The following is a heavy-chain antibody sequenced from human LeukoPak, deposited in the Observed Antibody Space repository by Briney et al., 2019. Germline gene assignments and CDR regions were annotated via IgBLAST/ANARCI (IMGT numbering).Heavy chain of an antibody. CDR3: ARVPSSSSWYYYYMDV. D-gene: IGHD6-6*01. Sequence: PSETLSLTCAVSGYFISSGYYWGWIRQPPGKGLEWIGSIYHSDSTYYNPSLKSRVTISLDTSKNQFSLRLNSVTAADTAVYYCARVPSSSSWYYYYMDVWGKGTTVTVSS. CDR1: GYFISSGYY. V-gene: IGHV4-38-2*01. CDR2: IYHSDST. J-gene: IGHJ6*03.